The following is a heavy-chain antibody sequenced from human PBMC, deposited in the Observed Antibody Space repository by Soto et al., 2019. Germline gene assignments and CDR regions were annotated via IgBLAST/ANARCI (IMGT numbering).Heavy chain of an antibody. CDR1: GFTFSSCA. D-gene: IGHD6-19*01. J-gene: IGHJ4*02. CDR3: AKDGAGFSSGWNYFDY. CDR2: IYGSGDTT. Sequence: GGSLRLSCVASGFTFSSCAMSWVRQAPGKGLGWVSVIYGSGDTTNYADSVKGRFTISRDNSKNTLYLQMDSLRVEDTALYYCAKDGAGFSSGWNYFDYWGRGTLVTVSS. V-gene: IGHV3-23*01.